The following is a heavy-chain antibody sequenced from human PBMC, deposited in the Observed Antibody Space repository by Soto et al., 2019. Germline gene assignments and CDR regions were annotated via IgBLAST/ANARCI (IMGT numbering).Heavy chain of an antibody. J-gene: IGHJ3*02. CDR3: AKKQGYDILTGYYAFDI. D-gene: IGHD3-9*01. V-gene: IGHV3-30*18. CDR2: ISYDGSNK. CDR1: GFTFSSYG. Sequence: GGSLRLSCAASGFTFSSYGMHWVRQAPGKGLEWVAVISYDGSNKYYADSVKGRFTISRDNSKNTLYLQMNSLRAEDTAVYYCAKKQGYDILTGYYAFDIWGQGTMVTVSS.